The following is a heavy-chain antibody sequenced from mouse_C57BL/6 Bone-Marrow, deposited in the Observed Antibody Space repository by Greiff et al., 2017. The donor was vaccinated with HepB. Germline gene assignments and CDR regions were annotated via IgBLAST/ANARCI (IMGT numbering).Heavy chain of an antibody. Sequence: QVQLQQSGAELVRPGASVTLSCKASGYTFTDYEMHWVKQTPVHGLEWIGAIDPENGGTAYNQKFKGKAILTADKSSSTAYMELRSLTSEDSAVYYCTRLGDGYPFFDYWGQGTTLTVSS. CDR2: IDPENGGT. V-gene: IGHV1-15*01. CDR1: GYTFTDYE. D-gene: IGHD2-3*01. J-gene: IGHJ2*01. CDR3: TRLGDGYPFFDY.